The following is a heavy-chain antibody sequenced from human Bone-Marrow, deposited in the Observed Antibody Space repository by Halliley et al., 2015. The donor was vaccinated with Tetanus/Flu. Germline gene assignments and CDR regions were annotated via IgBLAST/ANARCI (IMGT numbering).Heavy chain of an antibody. Sequence: TLSLTCTVSGDSMRSGNYYWNWIRQHPRRGLEWIGYIYYSGTTSYNPSLQSRPTISVDTSKNQFSLKLTSVTAADTALYYCAKTAATASGAFDVWGQGTIVAVSS. CDR1: GDSMRSGNYY. CDR3: AKTAATASGAFDV. D-gene: IGHD3-10*01. CDR2: IYYSGTT. V-gene: IGHV4-31*03. J-gene: IGHJ3*01.